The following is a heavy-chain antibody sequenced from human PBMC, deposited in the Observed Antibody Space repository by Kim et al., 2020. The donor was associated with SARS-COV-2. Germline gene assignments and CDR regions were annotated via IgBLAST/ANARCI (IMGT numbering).Heavy chain of an antibody. D-gene: IGHD5-18*01. CDR2: IIPIFGTA. CDR1: GGTFSSYA. J-gene: IGHJ4*02. V-gene: IGHV1-69*13. CDR3: ASSGYSAYDSIPL. Sequence: SVKVSCKASGGTFSSYAISWVRQAPGQGLEWMGGIIPIFGTANYAQKFQGRVTITADESTSTAYMELSSLRSEDTAVYYCASSGYSAYDSIPLWGQGTLVTVSS.